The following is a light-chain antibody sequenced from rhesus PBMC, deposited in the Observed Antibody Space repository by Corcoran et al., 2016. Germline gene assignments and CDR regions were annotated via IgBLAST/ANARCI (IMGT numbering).Light chain of an antibody. Sequence: DIQMTQSPSSLSASVGDRVTITCRASQGISNWLAWYQQKPGKAPKLLIYRASHLETGGPLRFRGSGSGTDFTLTIISLQPEDIATYYCQQHDNSPLTFGGGTKVEIK. CDR3: QQHDNSPLT. V-gene: IGKV1-69*01. J-gene: IGKJ4*01. CDR1: QGISNW. CDR2: RAS.